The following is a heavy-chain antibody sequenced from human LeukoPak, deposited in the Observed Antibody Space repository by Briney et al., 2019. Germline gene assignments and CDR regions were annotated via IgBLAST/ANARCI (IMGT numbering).Heavy chain of an antibody. D-gene: IGHD3-22*01. J-gene: IGHJ4*02. Sequence: GSSVKVSCKASGGTFSSYAISWVRQAPGQGLEWMGRIIPISGTANYAQKFQGRVTITTDESTSTAYMELSSLRSEDTAVYYCARVRYYDSSGYVDYWGQGTLVTVSS. CDR1: GGTFSSYA. V-gene: IGHV1-69*05. CDR3: ARVRYYDSSGYVDY. CDR2: IIPISGTA.